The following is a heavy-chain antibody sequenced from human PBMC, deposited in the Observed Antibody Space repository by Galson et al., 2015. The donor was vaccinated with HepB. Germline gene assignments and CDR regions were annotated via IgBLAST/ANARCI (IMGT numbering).Heavy chain of an antibody. Sequence: SLRLSCAASGFIFSDYYMSWVRQAPGKGLEWVSYISTSTSYTKYADSVRGRFTISRDNAKNSVFLQMNSLRAEDTAMYYCARYPVSRRNLPGMDVWGQGTSVTVSS. J-gene: IGHJ6*02. CDR2: ISTSTSYT. CDR1: GFIFSDYY. CDR3: ARYPVSRRNLPGMDV. D-gene: IGHD6-13*01. V-gene: IGHV3-11*03.